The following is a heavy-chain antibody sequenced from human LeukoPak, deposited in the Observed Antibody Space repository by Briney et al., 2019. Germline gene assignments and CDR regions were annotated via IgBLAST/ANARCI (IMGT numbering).Heavy chain of an antibody. Sequence: SETLSLTCTVAGGSTSSISYYWGWIRQPPGKGLEWIGSINYSTSTFYNPSLKSRVIISVDTPKNQFSLKLSSVTAADTALYYCARHGAKTYDFWSGSPGLNTRPFDYWGQGTLVTVSS. V-gene: IGHV4-39*01. CDR3: ARHGAKTYDFWSGSPGLNTRPFDY. CDR2: INYSTST. CDR1: GGSTSSISYY. D-gene: IGHD3-3*01. J-gene: IGHJ4*02.